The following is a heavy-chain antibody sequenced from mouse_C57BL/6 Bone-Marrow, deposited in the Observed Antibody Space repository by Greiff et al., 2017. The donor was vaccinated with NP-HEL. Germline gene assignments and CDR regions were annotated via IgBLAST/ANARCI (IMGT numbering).Heavy chain of an antibody. Sequence: EVQLQQSGAELVRPGASVKLSCTASGFNIKDDYMHWVKQRPEQGLEWIGWIDPENGDTEYASKFQGKATLTADTSSNTAYLQLSSLTSEDTAVYYCTLYYYGSSRGYFDYWGQGTTLTVSS. J-gene: IGHJ2*01. D-gene: IGHD1-1*01. V-gene: IGHV14-4*01. CDR2: IDPENGDT. CDR1: GFNIKDDY. CDR3: TLYYYGSSRGYFDY.